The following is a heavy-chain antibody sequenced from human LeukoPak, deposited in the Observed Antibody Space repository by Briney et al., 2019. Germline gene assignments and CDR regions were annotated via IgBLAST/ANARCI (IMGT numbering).Heavy chain of an antibody. CDR1: GFTVSSNY. J-gene: IGHJ5*02. CDR2: IYSGGST. Sequence: GGSLRLSCAASGFTVSSNYMSWVRQAPGKGLEWVSVIYSGGSTYYADSVKGRFTISRDNSKNTLYLQINSLRAEDTAVYYCARDLFRMGWFDPWGQGTLVTVSS. V-gene: IGHV3-66*02. CDR3: ARDLFRMGWFDP. D-gene: IGHD2-21*01.